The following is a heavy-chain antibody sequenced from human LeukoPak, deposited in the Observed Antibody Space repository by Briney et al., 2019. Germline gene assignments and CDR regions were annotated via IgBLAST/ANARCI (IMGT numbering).Heavy chain of an antibody. CDR3: AKDSRAYNYVRAFDI. Sequence: SETLSLTCTVSGRSISSSSYYWGWIRQPPGKGLEWIGSIYYSGSTYYNPSLKSRVTITVDTSKNQFSLKLSSVTAADTAVYYCAKDSRAYNYVRAFDIWGQGTVVTVSS. V-gene: IGHV4-39*07. D-gene: IGHD3-10*02. CDR2: IYYSGST. CDR1: GRSISSSSYY. J-gene: IGHJ3*02.